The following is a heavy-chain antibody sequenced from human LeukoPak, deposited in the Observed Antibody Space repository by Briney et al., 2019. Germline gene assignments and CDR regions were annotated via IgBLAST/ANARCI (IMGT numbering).Heavy chain of an antibody. J-gene: IGHJ4*02. CDR2: INHFGST. CDR1: GGSFSGYY. Sequence: PSETLSLTCALYGGSFSGYYWNWIRQPPGKGLEWIGEINHFGSTNYNPSLKSRVTISGDTSKKQFSLKVNSLTAADTAVYYCARGYRAPQTFYSYHYFDYWAQGALVTVSS. D-gene: IGHD5-18*01. CDR3: ARGYRAPQTFYSYHYFDY. V-gene: IGHV4-34*01.